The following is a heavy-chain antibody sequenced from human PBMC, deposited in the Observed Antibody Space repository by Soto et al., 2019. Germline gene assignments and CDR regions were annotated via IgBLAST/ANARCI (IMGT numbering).Heavy chain of an antibody. D-gene: IGHD1-1*01. CDR2: MSHSGGT. J-gene: IGHJ3*02. CDR1: GGFVSSGSYY. V-gene: IGHV4-34*01. Sequence: QVQLQQWRAGLLKPSETLSLTCAVYGGFVSSGSYYWSWIRQPPGKGLEWIGEMSHSGGTHFNPSLKSRVTISVDTSNNQFSLKMSFVTAADTALYYCARVERGTATTVVDAFDIWGPGTMVTVSS. CDR3: ARVERGTATTVVDAFDI.